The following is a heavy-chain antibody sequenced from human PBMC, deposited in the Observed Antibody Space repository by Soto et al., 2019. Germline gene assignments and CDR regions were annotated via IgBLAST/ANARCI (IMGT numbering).Heavy chain of an antibody. CDR3: AKLRYDFWSGPPYMDV. CDR2: ISGSGGST. Sequence: GGSLRLSCAASGFTFSSYAMSWVHQAPGKGLEWVSAISGSGGSTYYADSVKGRFTISRDNSKNTLYLQMNSLRAEDTAVYYCAKLRYDFWSGPPYMDVWGKGTTVTVSS. J-gene: IGHJ6*03. V-gene: IGHV3-23*01. D-gene: IGHD3-3*01. CDR1: GFTFSSYA.